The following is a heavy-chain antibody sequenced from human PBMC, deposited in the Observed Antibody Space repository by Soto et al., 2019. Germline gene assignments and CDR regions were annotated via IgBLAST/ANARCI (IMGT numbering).Heavy chain of an antibody. Sequence: QVTLKESGPTLVKPTQTLTLTCTFSGFSLSASGVAVGWIRQPPGKALEWLALIYWDDDKRYSPSLNSSLTXXXXXXXXXXXXXXXXXXXXXXXXXXXXXXXXXXXXXXXXXXFDPWGQGALVTVSS. CDR3: XXXXXXXXXXXXXXXFDP. CDR2: IYWDDDK. J-gene: IGHJ5*02. CDR1: GFSLSASGVA. V-gene: IGHV2-5*02.